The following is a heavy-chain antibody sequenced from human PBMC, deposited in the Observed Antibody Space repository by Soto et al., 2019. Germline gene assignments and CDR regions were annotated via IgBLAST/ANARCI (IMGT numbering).Heavy chain of an antibody. D-gene: IGHD3-10*01. CDR2: ISYDGSNK. V-gene: IGHV3-30*18. CDR3: AKDQWGAIPGY. Sequence: QVQLVESGGGVVQPGRSLRLSCAASGFTFSSYGMHWVRQAPGKGLEWVAVISYDGSNKYYADSVKGRFTISRDNSKNTLYLQMNSLRAEDTAVYYCAKDQWGAIPGYWGQGTLVTVSS. CDR1: GFTFSSYG. J-gene: IGHJ4*02.